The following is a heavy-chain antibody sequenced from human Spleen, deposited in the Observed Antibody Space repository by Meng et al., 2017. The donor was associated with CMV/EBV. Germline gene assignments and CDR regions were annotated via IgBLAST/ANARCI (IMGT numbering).Heavy chain of an antibody. CDR3: ARTKTLRGYSYGVFDH. Sequence: VSSNSAGWSWIRQSPSRGLEWLGRTFYLSNWYNDFAVSVKSRITISADTSKNQFSLQLNSVTPEDTAVYYCARTKTLRGYSYGVFDHWGQGTLVTVSS. CDR2: TFYLSNWYN. D-gene: IGHD5-18*01. CDR1: VSSNSAG. J-gene: IGHJ4*02. V-gene: IGHV6-1*01.